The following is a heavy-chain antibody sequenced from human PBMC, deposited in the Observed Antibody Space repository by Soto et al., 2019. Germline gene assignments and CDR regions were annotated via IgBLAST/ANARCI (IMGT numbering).Heavy chain of an antibody. CDR1: GGTFSSYA. V-gene: IGHV1-69*12. D-gene: IGHD7-27*01. Sequence: QVQLVQSGAEVKKPGSSVKFSCKASGGTFSSYAISWVRQAPGQGLEWMGGIIPIFGTADYAQKFQGRVTITADEPTSTAYMELSSLRSEDTAVYYCASQLTGDYYYYGMDVWGQGTTVTVSS. J-gene: IGHJ6*02. CDR2: IIPIFGTA. CDR3: ASQLTGDYYYYGMDV.